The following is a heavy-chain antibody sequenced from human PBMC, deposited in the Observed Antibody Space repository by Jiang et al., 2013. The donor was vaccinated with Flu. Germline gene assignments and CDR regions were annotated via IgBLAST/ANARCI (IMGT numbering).Heavy chain of an antibody. J-gene: IGHJ4*02. CDR1: GDSVSSNSAA. CDR3: ARGKWAFKWELEYFDY. D-gene: IGHD1-26*01. V-gene: IGHV6-1*01. CDR2: TYYRSKWYN. Sequence: SQTLSLTCAISGDSVSSNSAAWNWIRQSPSRGLEWLGRTYYRSKWYNDYAVSVKSRITINPDTSKNQFSLQLNSVTPEDTAVYYCARGKWAFKWELEYFDYWGQGTLVTVSS.